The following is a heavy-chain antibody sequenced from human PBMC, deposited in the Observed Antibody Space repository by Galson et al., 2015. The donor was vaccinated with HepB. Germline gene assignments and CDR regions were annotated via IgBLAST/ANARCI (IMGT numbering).Heavy chain of an antibody. Sequence: SLRLSCAASGFTFGDYAMHWVRQAPGKGLEWVSGISWNGGSIAYADSVKGRFTISRDNAKNSLYLQMNSLRPEDAALYYCAKDTSSGGYYFDYWGQGTLVTVSS. CDR1: GFTFGDYA. J-gene: IGHJ4*02. V-gene: IGHV3-9*01. CDR2: ISWNGGSI. D-gene: IGHD3-10*01. CDR3: AKDTSSGGYYFDY.